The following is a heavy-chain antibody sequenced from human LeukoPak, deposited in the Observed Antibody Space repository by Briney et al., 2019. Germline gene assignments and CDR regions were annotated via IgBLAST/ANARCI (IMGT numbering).Heavy chain of an antibody. Sequence: KAGGSLRLACAASGFTFSDYYISWIRQAPGKGLEWGSYISSSGSTIYYAYSVKGRFTISRDKAKNSLYLQMNSLRAEDTAVYSCARDRIEMATITPGYYYYCYMDVWGKGTTVTVSS. J-gene: IGHJ6*03. CDR1: GFTFSDYY. V-gene: IGHV3-11*01. D-gene: IGHD5-24*01. CDR3: ARDRIEMATITPGYYYYCYMDV. CDR2: ISSSGSTI.